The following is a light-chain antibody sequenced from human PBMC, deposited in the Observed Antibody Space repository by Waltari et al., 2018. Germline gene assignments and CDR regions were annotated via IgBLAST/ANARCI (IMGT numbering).Light chain of an antibody. CDR3: AAWDDALTGPL. CDR2: SDR. CDR1: RSNIGSNF. J-gene: IGLJ3*02. Sequence: QSVLTQPPSASGTPGQRVTISCSGSRSNIGSNFVTWYQQLPGTAPQLLIFSDRQRHSGVPDRFSASKSGATASLVISGLQSEDEGDYYCAAWDDALTGPLFGGGTKLTVL. V-gene: IGLV1-44*01.